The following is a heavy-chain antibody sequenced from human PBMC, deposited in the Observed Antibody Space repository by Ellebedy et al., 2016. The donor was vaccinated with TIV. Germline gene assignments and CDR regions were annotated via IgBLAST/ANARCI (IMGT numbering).Heavy chain of an antibody. CDR1: GFTVSSNY. J-gene: IGHJ4*02. CDR3: ARDGAVVVPAAMTDY. D-gene: IGHD2-2*01. CDR2: IYSGGST. Sequence: GESLKISXAASGFTVSSNYMSWVRQAQGKGLEWVSVIYSGGSTYYADSVKGRFTISRDNSKNTLYLQMNSLRAEDTAVYYCARDGAVVVPAAMTDYWGQGTLVTVSS. V-gene: IGHV3-53*01.